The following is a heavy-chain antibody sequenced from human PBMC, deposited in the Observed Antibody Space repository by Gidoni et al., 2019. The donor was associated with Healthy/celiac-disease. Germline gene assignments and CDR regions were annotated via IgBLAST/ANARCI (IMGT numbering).Heavy chain of an antibody. D-gene: IGHD4-17*01. CDR1: GFTFRSYG. CDR3: AKDGTDYGDAFDI. Sequence: QVQLVESGGGVVQPGRSLRLSCAASGFTFRSYGIHWVRQASGRGLEGVPVISFHGSNNYYADSVKCRFTISIDNSKHTLYLQMTSLIAEDTAVYYCAKDGTDYGDAFDIWGQGTMVTVSS. V-gene: IGHV3-30*18. J-gene: IGHJ3*02. CDR2: ISFHGSNN.